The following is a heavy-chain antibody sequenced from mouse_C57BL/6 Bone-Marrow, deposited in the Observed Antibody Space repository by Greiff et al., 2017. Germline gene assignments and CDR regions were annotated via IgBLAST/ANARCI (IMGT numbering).Heavy chain of an antibody. CDR2: INPSNGGT. CDR1: GYTFTSYW. Sequence: QVQLQQPGTELVKPGASVKLSCKASGYTFTSYWMHWVKQRPGQGLEWIGNINPSNGGTNYNEKFKSKATLTVEKSSSTAYMQLSSLSSEDSAFYYCARGRLRRGFAYWGQGTLVTVSA. J-gene: IGHJ3*01. D-gene: IGHD2-2*01. V-gene: IGHV1-53*01. CDR3: ARGRLRRGFAY.